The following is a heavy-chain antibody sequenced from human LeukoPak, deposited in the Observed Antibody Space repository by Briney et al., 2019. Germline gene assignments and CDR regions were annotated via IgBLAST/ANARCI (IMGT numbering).Heavy chain of an antibody. D-gene: IGHD4-17*01. J-gene: IGHJ4*02. V-gene: IGHV1-2*02. CDR3: ARERDYGDYS. CDR1: GYIFTGYY. Sequence: ASVKVSCKASGYIFTGYYIHWVRQAPGQGLEWMGWINPYSGDTNYAQKFQGRVTMTRDTSINTVSMELRRLTSDDTAVYYCARERDYGDYSWGQGTLVTVPS. CDR2: INPYSGDT.